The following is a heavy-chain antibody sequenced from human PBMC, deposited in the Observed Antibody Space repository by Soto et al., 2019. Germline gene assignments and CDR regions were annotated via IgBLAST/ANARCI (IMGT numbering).Heavy chain of an antibody. D-gene: IGHD1-26*01. CDR3: ARYSGKYQGPIDY. CDR1: ESSFSSYG. CDR2: ISYDGSNK. V-gene: IGHV3-30*03. Sequence: QLQLVESGGGVVQPGRSLRLSCAASESSFSSYGMHWVRQAPGKGLEWVAVISYDGSNKHYADSVKGRFTVSRDNSKNTLYLQMNSLRAEDTAVYFCARYSGKYQGPIDYWGQGTLVTVSS. J-gene: IGHJ4*02.